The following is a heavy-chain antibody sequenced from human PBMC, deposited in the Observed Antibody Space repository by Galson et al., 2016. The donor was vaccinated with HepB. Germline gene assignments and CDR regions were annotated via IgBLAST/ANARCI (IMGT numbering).Heavy chain of an antibody. CDR3: TRGYMQNGMNV. V-gene: IGHV6-1*01. CDR2: TYYRSKWFN. J-gene: IGHJ6*02. D-gene: IGHD5-24*01. CDR1: RDSVTSDNTC. Sequence: AISRDSVTSDNTCWNWIRQSPSRGLEWLGRTYYRSKWFNDYADSVKSRITVTSDTSKNQFSLQLDSVTPDDTATYFCTRGYMQNGMNVWGQGTTVTVS.